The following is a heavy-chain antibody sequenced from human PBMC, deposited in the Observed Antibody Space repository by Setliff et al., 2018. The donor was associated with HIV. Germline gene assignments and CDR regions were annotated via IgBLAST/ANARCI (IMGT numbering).Heavy chain of an antibody. V-gene: IGHV1-69*05. D-gene: IGHD6-13*01. CDR1: GGTFSSYA. Sequence: ASVKVSCKASGGTFSSYAISWVRQAPGQGLEWMGGIIPIFGTANYAQKFQGRVTMTRDTSTSTVYMELSSLRSEDTAVYYCARQYSSSWREEQYFQHWGQGTLVTVSS. CDR2: IIPIFGTA. CDR3: ARQYSSSWREEQYFQH. J-gene: IGHJ1*01.